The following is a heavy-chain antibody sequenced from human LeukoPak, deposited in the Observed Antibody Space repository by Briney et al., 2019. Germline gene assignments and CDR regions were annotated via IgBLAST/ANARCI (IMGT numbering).Heavy chain of an antibody. CDR1: GGTFSSYA. D-gene: IGHD1-26*01. CDR2: IIPIFGTA. Sequence: GASVKVSCKASGGTFSSYAISWVRQAPGQGLEWMGGIIPIFGTANYAQKFQGRVTITTDESTSTAYMELSSLRSEDTAVYYCARASESGSYSYYFDYWGQGTLVTVSS. CDR3: ARASESGSYSYYFDY. J-gene: IGHJ4*02. V-gene: IGHV1-69*05.